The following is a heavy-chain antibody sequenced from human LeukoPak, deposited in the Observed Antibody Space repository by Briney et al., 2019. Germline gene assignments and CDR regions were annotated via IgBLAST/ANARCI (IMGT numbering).Heavy chain of an antibody. V-gene: IGHV7-4-1*02. Sequence: RASVKVSCKASGYTFTSYAMNWVRQAPGQGLEWMGWINTNTGNPTYAQGFTGRFVFSLDTSVSTAYLQISSLKAEDTAVYYCARSLYYDFWSGSNDAFDIWGQGTMVTVSS. D-gene: IGHD3-3*01. CDR1: GYTFTSYA. J-gene: IGHJ3*02. CDR3: ARSLYYDFWSGSNDAFDI. CDR2: INTNTGNP.